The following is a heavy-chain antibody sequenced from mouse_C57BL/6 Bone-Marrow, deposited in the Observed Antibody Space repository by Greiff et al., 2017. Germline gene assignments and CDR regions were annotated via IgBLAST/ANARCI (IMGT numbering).Heavy chain of an antibody. CDR1: GYTFTSYW. V-gene: IGHV1-52*01. CDR3: ARGRGLRRGVGWFAY. CDR2: IDPYDSET. Sequence: QVQLQQPGAELVRPGSSVKLSCKASGYTFTSYWMHWVKQRPIQGLEWIGNIDPYDSETHYNQKFKDKATLTVDKSSSTAYMQLSSLTSEDSAVYYCARGRGLRRGVGWFAYWGQGTLVTVSA. D-gene: IGHD2-4*01. J-gene: IGHJ3*01.